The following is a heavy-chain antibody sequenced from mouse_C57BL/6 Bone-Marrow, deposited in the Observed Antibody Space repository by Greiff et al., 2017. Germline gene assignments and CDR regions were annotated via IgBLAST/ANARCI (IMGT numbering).Heavy chain of an antibody. D-gene: IGHD2-4*01. V-gene: IGHV1-19*01. CDR3: VYDYDVSWFAY. J-gene: IGHJ3*01. Sequence: VQLQQSGPVLVKPGASVKMSCKASGYTFTDYYMNWVKQSHGKSLEWIGVINPYNGGTSYNQTFKGKATLTVDKSSSTAYMELNSLTSEDSAVYYCVYDYDVSWFAYWGQGTLVTVSA. CDR1: GYTFTDYY. CDR2: INPYNGGT.